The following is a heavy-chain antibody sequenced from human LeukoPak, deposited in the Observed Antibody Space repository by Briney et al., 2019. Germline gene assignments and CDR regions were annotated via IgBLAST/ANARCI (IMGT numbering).Heavy chain of an antibody. CDR1: GGSFSGYY. CDR2: INHSGST. D-gene: IGHD2-2*01. Sequence: PSETLSLTCAVYGGSFSGYYWSWIRQPPGKGLEWIGEINHSGSTNYNPSLKSRVTISVDTSKNQFSLKLSSVTAADTAVYYCARSRKYYFGYWGQGTLVTVSS. V-gene: IGHV4-34*01. J-gene: IGHJ4*02. CDR3: ARSRKYYFGY.